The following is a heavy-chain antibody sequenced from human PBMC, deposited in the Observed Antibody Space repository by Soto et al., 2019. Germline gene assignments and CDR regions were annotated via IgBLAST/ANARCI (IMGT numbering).Heavy chain of an antibody. CDR3: ATIVGATKVDY. D-gene: IGHD1-26*01. Sequence: SVKVSCKASGGTFSSYSISWVRQAPGQGLECMGGIIPIFGTANYAQKFQGRVTITADESTSTAYMELSSLRSEDTAVYYCATIVGATKVDYWGQGTLVTVSS. CDR2: IIPIFGTA. J-gene: IGHJ4*02. V-gene: IGHV1-69*13. CDR1: GGTFSSYS.